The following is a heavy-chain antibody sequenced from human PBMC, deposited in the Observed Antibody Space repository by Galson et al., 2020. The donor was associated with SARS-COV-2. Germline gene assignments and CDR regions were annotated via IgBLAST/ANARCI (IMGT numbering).Heavy chain of an antibody. Sequence: GESLKISCAASGLTVSSNYMNWVRQAPGKGPEWVSLIHKGGDTYYADPVKGRFTISRDNSKNTLHLQMNSLRAEDTAVYYCVRGEVGYNEYYDYWGQGTQVTVSS. D-gene: IGHD1-26*01. J-gene: IGHJ4*02. CDR1: GLTVSSNY. V-gene: IGHV3-53*01. CDR2: IHKGGDT. CDR3: VRGEVGYNEYYDY.